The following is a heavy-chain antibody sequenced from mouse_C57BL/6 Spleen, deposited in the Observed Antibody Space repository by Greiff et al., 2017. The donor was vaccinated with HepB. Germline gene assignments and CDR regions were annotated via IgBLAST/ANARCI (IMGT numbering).Heavy chain of an antibody. CDR3: GRGNYYGSLDY. J-gene: IGHJ2*01. CDR2: IRSKSNNYAT. V-gene: IGHV10-1*01. D-gene: IGHD1-1*01. Sequence: EVMLVESGGGLVQPKGSLKLSCAASGFSFNTYAMNWVRQAPGKGLEWVARIRSKSNNYATYYADSVKDRFTISRDDSESMLYLQMNNLKTEDTAMYYCGRGNYYGSLDYWGQGTTLTVSS. CDR1: GFSFNTYA.